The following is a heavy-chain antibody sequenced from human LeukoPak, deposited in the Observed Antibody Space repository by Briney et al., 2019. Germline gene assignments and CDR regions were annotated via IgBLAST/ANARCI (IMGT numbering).Heavy chain of an antibody. CDR2: IYYSGST. D-gene: IGHD2/OR15-2a*01. J-gene: IGHJ5*02. CDR1: GGSIRSYY. CDR3: ARETSMNWFDP. V-gene: IGHV4-59*01. Sequence: PSETLSLTCTVSGGSIRSYYWSWLRQPPGKGLEWIGYIYYSGSTNYNPSLKSRVTISVDTSKNQFSLKLSSVTAADTAVYYCARETSMNWFDPWGQGTLVTVSS.